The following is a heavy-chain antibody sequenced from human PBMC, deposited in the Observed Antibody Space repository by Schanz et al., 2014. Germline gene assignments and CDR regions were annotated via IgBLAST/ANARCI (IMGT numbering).Heavy chain of an antibody. J-gene: IGHJ4*02. CDR3: AKIERNED. CDR1: GFTFSSYS. Sequence: EVQLVESGGGLVQPGGSLRLSCTASGFTFSSYSMNWVRQAPGKGLEWVSGISGSGASTYYADSVKGRFTISRDNSNKTVDLQMNSLRAEDTAVYFCAKIERNEDWGQGTLVTVSS. V-gene: IGHV3-23*04. CDR2: ISGSGAST. D-gene: IGHD1-1*01.